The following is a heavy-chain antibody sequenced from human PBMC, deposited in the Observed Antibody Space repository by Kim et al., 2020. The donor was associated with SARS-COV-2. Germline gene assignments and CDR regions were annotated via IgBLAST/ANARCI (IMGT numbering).Heavy chain of an antibody. Sequence: ASVKVSCKASGYTFTSYYMHWVRQAPGQGLEWMGIINPSGGSTSYAQKFQGRVTMTRDTSTSTVYMELSSLRSEDTAVYYCARCGGDFWSVYDQTYYYYYYMDVWGKGTTVTVSS. CDR3: ARCGGDFWSVYDQTYYYYYYMDV. V-gene: IGHV1-46*01. CDR2: INPSGGST. J-gene: IGHJ6*03. CDR1: GYTFTSYY. D-gene: IGHD3-3*01.